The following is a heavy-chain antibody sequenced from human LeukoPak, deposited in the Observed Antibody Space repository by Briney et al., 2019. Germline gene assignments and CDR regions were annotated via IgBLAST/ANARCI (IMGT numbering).Heavy chain of an antibody. J-gene: IGHJ5*02. CDR1: GYSFSNYW. V-gene: IGHV5-51*01. CDR2: IYPGDSDT. CDR3: ARREGITGTTKWFDP. Sequence: GEPLKISCKGSGYSFSNYWIGWVRQMPGKGLEWMGIIYPGDSDTRYSPSFQGQVTISVDKSISTAYLQWNSLKASDTAMYYCARREGITGTTKWFDPWGQGTLVTVSS. D-gene: IGHD1-7*01.